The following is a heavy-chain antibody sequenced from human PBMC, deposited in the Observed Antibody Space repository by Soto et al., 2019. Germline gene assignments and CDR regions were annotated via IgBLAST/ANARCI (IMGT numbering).Heavy chain of an antibody. CDR2: INWRDNK. Sequence: SGPTLVNPTQTLTLTCTFSGFSLTTSRMCVTWIRQPPGKALEWLALINWRDNKYYTTSLKTRLTLSKDTSKNQVVLTLTNMDPVDTGTYYCARILKGGTFDWLQSDCWGQGTLSTAPQ. J-gene: IGHJ4*02. CDR3: ARILKGGTFDWLQSDC. CDR1: GFSLTTSRMC. D-gene: IGHD3-9*01. V-gene: IGHV2-70*01.